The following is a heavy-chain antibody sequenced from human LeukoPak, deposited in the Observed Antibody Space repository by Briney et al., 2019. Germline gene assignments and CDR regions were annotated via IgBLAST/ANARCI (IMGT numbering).Heavy chain of an antibody. Sequence: ASVKVSCKASGYTFTSYDINWVRQATGQGLEWMGWMNPNSGNTGYAQKFQGRVTMTRSIFISTAYMELSSLRSEDTAVYYCARVEFISGYSHVYWGQGTLVTASS. CDR2: MNPNSGNT. V-gene: IGHV1-8*01. CDR3: ARVEFISGYSHVY. CDR1: GYTFTSYD. J-gene: IGHJ4*02. D-gene: IGHD3-22*01.